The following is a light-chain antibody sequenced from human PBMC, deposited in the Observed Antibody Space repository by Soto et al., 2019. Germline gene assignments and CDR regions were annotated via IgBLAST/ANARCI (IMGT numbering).Light chain of an antibody. Sequence: EIVLTQSPATLSLSPGERATLSCRASQSVSTYLAWYQQRPGQPPRLLIYDASSRATGIPARFSGSGSGTDFTLTISSLETEDFAVYYCQQYYSTWTFGQGTKVEIK. J-gene: IGKJ1*01. CDR3: QQYYSTWT. CDR1: QSVSTY. V-gene: IGKV3-11*01. CDR2: DAS.